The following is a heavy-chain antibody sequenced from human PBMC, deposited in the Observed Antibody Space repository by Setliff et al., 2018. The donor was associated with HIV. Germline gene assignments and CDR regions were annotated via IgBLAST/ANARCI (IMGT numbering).Heavy chain of an antibody. CDR3: ARGPQYNFWGGYLGL. CDR2: ISNDETTT. Sequence: PGGSLRLSCVASGFTFTSYWMHWVRQVPGKGPVWVSCISNDETTTNYADSVKGRFTVSRDNAKNTVYLQMNSLRAEDTAVYYCARGPQYNFWGGYLGLWGRGTLVTVS. CDR1: GFTFTSYW. J-gene: IGHJ4*02. D-gene: IGHD3-3*01. V-gene: IGHV3-74*01.